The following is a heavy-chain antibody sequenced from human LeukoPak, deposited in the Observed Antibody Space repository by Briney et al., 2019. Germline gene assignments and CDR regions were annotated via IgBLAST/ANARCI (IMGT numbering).Heavy chain of an antibody. J-gene: IGHJ3*02. Sequence: GRSLRLSCAASGFTFSSYGMHWVRQAPGKGLEWVAVIWYDGSNKYYADSVKGRFTISRDNSKNTLYLQMNSLRAEDTAVYYCARDGSSGWYRDDAFDIWGQGTMVTVSS. V-gene: IGHV3-33*08. D-gene: IGHD6-19*01. CDR3: ARDGSSGWYRDDAFDI. CDR1: GFTFSSYG. CDR2: IWYDGSNK.